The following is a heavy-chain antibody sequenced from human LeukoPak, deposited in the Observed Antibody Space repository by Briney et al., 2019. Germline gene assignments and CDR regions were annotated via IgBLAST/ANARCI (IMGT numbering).Heavy chain of an antibody. CDR2: IKSDGSTT. J-gene: IGHJ4*02. Sequence: GGSLRLSCAASGFTFSKNWMNWVRQAPGEGLVWVPGIKSDGSTTTYADSVKGRFTISRDNAKNTLYLQMNSLRAEDTAVYFCARLSTMTTDYWGQGTLVTVSS. D-gene: IGHD4-17*01. CDR1: GFTFSKNW. V-gene: IGHV3-74*01. CDR3: ARLSTMTTDY.